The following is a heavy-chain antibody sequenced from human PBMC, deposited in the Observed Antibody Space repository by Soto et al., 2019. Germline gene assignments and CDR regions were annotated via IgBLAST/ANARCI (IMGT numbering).Heavy chain of an antibody. D-gene: IGHD2-15*01. V-gene: IGHV1-18*01. CDR2: ISTYNENT. J-gene: IGHJ6*02. Sequence: QAQLVQSGAEVKKPGASVKVSCKASGYTFSRYGISWVRQAPGQGLEWMGWISTYNENTKYAQKLPGRVTMTTDTSTSTAYMELRSLTYDDTAMYYCAREGFCSSGSCALYFHDFFGMDVWGQGTTVTVSS. CDR3: AREGFCSSGSCALYFHDFFGMDV. CDR1: GYTFSRYG.